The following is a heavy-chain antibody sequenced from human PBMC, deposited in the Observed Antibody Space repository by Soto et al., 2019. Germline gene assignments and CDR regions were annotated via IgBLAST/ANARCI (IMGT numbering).Heavy chain of an antibody. CDR2: ISGSGGST. Sequence: HPGGSLRLSCAAAGFTFSIYAMSWVRQAPGKGLEWVSAISGSGGSTYYADSVKGRFTISRDNAKNSLYLQMNSLRAEDTALYYCAKDIVRHGSGSLAYWGQGTLVTVSS. J-gene: IGHJ4*02. D-gene: IGHD3-10*01. V-gene: IGHV3-23*01. CDR1: GFTFSIYA. CDR3: AKDIVRHGSGSLAY.